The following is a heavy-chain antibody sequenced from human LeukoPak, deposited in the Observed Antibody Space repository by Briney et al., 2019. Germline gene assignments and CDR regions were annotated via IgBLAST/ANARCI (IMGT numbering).Heavy chain of an antibody. CDR2: IRSNSDGGTI. CDR3: AKDTYYYGVDV. CDR1: GFTFSNAW. V-gene: IGHV3-15*07. J-gene: IGHJ6*02. Sequence: GGSLRLSCATSGFTFSNAWMNWVRQAPGKGLEWVGRIRSNSDGGTIDYAAPVKGRFTLSRDDSKTTLYLQMNSLRAEDTAVYYCAKDTYYYGVDVWGQGTTVTVSS.